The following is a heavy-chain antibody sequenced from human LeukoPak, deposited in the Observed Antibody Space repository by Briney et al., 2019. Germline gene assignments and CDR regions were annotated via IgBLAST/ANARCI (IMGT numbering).Heavy chain of an antibody. CDR1: GGSISSYY. CDR2: IYYSGST. J-gene: IGHJ3*02. D-gene: IGHD3-9*01. V-gene: IGHV4-59*08. CDR3: ATRDFDWPQTDGDAFDI. Sequence: SSETLSLTCTVSGGSISSYYWSWIRQPPGKGLEWIGYIYYSGSTNYNPSLKSRVTISVDTSKNQFSLKLSSVTAADTAVYYCATRDFDWPQTDGDAFDIWGQGTMVTVSS.